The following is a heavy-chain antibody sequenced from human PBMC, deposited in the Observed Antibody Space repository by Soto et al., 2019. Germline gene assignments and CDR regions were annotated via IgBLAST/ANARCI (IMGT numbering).Heavy chain of an antibody. D-gene: IGHD3-3*01. J-gene: IGHJ4*02. CDR3: AHRSLRPVVGLVTTSAIYFDF. Sequence: QITLNESGPTMVKPTQTLTLTCTFSGFSLTTNGVGVGWIRQSPRKAPEWLALIYWDDDKRYSPSLNSRLTITKDTAKIHVVMTLADLDPADTATYYCAHRSLRPVVGLVTTSAIYFDFWGQGVPVAVSA. V-gene: IGHV2-5*02. CDR1: GFSLTTNGVG. CDR2: IYWDDDK.